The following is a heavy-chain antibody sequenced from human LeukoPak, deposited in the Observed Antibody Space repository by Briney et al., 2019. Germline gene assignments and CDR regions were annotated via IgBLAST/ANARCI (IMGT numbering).Heavy chain of an antibody. CDR2: INHSGST. Sequence: SETLSLTCAVYGGSFSGYYWSWIRQPPGKGLEWIGEINHSGSTNYNPSLKSRVTISVDTSKDQFSLKLSSVTAADTAVYYCAKGRGYCSSTSCYRFPTRTGTKSYFEDWGQGTLVTVSS. V-gene: IGHV4-34*01. CDR1: GGSFSGYY. J-gene: IGHJ4*02. D-gene: IGHD2-2*01. CDR3: AKGRGYCSSTSCYRFPTRTGTKSYFED.